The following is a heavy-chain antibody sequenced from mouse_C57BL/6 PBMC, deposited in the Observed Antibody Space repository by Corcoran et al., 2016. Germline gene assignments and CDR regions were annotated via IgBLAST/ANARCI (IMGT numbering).Heavy chain of an antibody. V-gene: IGHV9-3*01. D-gene: IGHD2-4*01. CDR3: ARGYDYDGAYYFDY. CDR2: INTYSGVP. J-gene: IGHJ2*01. CDR1: GYTFTTYG. Sequence: QIQSVQSGPELKKPGETVKISCKASGYTFTTYGMSWVKQAPGKGLKWMGWINTYSGVPTYADDFKGRFAFSLETSASTAYLQINNLKNEDTATYFCARGYDYDGAYYFDYWGQGTTLTVSS.